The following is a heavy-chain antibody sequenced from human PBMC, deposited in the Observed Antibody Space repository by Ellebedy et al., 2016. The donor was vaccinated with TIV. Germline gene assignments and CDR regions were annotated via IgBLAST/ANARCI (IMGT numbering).Heavy chain of an antibody. CDR3: AREEGYMRLGYYYYGMDV. Sequence: SETLSLXXTVPGGPISSGDYYWSWIRQPPGKGLEWIGYIYYSGSTYYNPSLKSRVTISVDTSKNQFSLKLSSVTAADTAVYYCAREEGYMRLGYYYYGMDVWGQGTTVTVSS. CDR2: IYYSGST. CDR1: GGPISSGDYY. J-gene: IGHJ6*02. V-gene: IGHV4-30-4*01. D-gene: IGHD5-24*01.